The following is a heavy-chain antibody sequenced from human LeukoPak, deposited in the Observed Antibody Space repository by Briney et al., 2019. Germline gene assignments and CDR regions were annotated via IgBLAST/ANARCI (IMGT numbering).Heavy chain of an antibody. CDR2: ISHDGSNN. Sequence: PGGSLRLSCAASGFTFGTYGMHWVRQAPGKGLEWAAVISHDGSNNYSANYVKGRFIISRDNSKNTLYLQMNSLRAEDTAVYYCARPYSYYDFWDWGQGTLVTVSS. CDR3: ARPYSYYDFWD. CDR1: GFTFGTYG. V-gene: IGHV3-30*03. J-gene: IGHJ4*02. D-gene: IGHD3-3*01.